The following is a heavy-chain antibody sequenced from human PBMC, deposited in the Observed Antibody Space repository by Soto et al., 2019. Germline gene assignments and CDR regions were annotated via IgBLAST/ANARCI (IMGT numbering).Heavy chain of an antibody. CDR2: IKSKTDGGTT. J-gene: IGHJ4*02. Sequence: EVQLVESGGGLVKPGGSLRLSCAASGFSFSNTWMNWVRQAPGKGLEWVGRIKSKTDGGTTDNAAPVKGRFTISRDDSKNTLYLQMNSLTTEDTALYYCATSRGVTYYYYDSSGYLDYWGQGALVTVSS. CDR1: GFSFSNTW. CDR3: ATSRGVTYYYYDSSGYLDY. D-gene: IGHD3-22*01. V-gene: IGHV3-15*07.